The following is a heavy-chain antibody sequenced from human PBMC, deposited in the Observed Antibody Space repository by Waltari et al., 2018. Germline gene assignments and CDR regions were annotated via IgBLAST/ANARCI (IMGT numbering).Heavy chain of an antibody. D-gene: IGHD3-10*01. CDR1: GYTFTSYD. Sequence: QVQLVQSGAEVKTPGASVKVSCKASGYTFTSYDINWVRQATGQGPEWMAWMNPNSCNSVYEQKCQCRVTITRNTSISTAYMELSSLRCEYTAVYDCARGGYYGSVIDWFDPWGQGTLVTVSS. CDR3: ARGGYYGSVIDWFDP. CDR2: MNPNSCNS. J-gene: IGHJ5*02. V-gene: IGHV1-8*03.